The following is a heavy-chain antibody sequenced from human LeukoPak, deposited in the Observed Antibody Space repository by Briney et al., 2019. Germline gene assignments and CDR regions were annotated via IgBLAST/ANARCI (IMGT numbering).Heavy chain of an antibody. CDR3: ARDPESSGWYGGYYFDY. D-gene: IGHD6-19*01. Sequence: ASVKVSCKASGYTFTNYGISWVRQAPGQGLEWMGWISAYNVNTNYARKLQGRVTMTTDTSTSTAYMELRSLRSDDTAVYYRARDPESSGWYGGYYFDYWGQGTLVTVSS. CDR1: GYTFTNYG. V-gene: IGHV1-18*04. CDR2: ISAYNVNT. J-gene: IGHJ4*02.